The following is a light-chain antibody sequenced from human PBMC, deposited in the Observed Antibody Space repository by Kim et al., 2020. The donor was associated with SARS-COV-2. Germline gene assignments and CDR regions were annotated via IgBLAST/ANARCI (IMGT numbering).Light chain of an antibody. Sequence: WGQTVRITCQEDSLRSDYASWYQQKPGQAPVLVIYGKNNRPSGIPDRFSGSSSGNTASLTITGAQAEDESDYYCNSRDSSGNHVVFGGGTKLTVL. CDR2: GKN. J-gene: IGLJ2*01. CDR1: SLRSDY. CDR3: NSRDSSGNHVV. V-gene: IGLV3-19*01.